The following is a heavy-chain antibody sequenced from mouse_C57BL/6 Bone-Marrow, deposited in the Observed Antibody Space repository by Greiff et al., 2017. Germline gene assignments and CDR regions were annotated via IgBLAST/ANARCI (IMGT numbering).Heavy chain of an antibody. D-gene: IGHD2-2*01. CDR1: GFNIKDDY. V-gene: IGHV14-4*01. CDR2: IDPANGDT. J-gene: IGHJ2*01. Sequence: VQLQQSGAELVRPGASVRLSCTASGFNIKDDYMHWVKQRPEQGLEWNGWIDPANGDTEYASKFQGKATITADTTSNTAYLQLSSLTSEDTDVEYCTTWGGYDGDYWGQGTTLTVSS. CDR3: TTWGGYDGDY.